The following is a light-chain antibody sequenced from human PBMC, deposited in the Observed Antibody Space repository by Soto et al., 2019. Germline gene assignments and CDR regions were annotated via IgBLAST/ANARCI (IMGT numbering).Light chain of an antibody. CDR1: QSLNNNY. V-gene: IGKV3D-20*02. Sequence: EIVLTQSPGTLSLSPGERATLSCRTSQSLNNNYLAWYQQKPGQAPRLLIYDASTRATGIPDRFSGSGSGTDFTLTISRLEPEDFAVYYCHQRSTWPFTFGPGTKVDIK. CDR2: DAS. CDR3: HQRSTWPFT. J-gene: IGKJ3*01.